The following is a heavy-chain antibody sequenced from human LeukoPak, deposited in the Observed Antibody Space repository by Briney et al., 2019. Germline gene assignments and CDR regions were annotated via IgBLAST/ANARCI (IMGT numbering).Heavy chain of an antibody. Sequence: SETLSLTCAVYGGSLSGYYWSWIRQPPRKGLEWIGEINHSGSTNYNPSLKSRVTISVDTSKNQFSLKLSSVTAADTAVYYCAGPRDPWLVAFDYWGQGTLVTVSS. CDR3: AGPRDPWLVAFDY. D-gene: IGHD6-19*01. V-gene: IGHV4-34*01. CDR2: INHSGST. J-gene: IGHJ4*02. CDR1: GGSLSGYY.